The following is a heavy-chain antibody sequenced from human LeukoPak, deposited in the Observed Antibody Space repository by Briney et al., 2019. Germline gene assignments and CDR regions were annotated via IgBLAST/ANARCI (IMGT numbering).Heavy chain of an antibody. CDR2: ISGSAGST. Sequence: PGGSLRLSCVASGFTFSSYAMNWVRQAPGKGLEWVSVISGSAGSTYYADSVKGRFTISRDNSKNTLYLQMNSLGAEDTAIYYCAKDFEWDGPTHFDYWGQGTLVTVSS. D-gene: IGHD3-3*01. V-gene: IGHV3-23*01. CDR1: GFTFSSYA. CDR3: AKDFEWDGPTHFDY. J-gene: IGHJ4*02.